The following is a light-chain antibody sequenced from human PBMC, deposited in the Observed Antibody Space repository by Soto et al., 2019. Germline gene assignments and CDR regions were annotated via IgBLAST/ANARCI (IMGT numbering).Light chain of an antibody. CDR3: QQRTTWFLLIT. Sequence: RLTLSCRTNKSVSSSYLTWYQHKPGQAPRLLIYGASTRATCIPARFSGSGSGTDFTLTISSLEPEDFAVYYCQQRTTWFLLITFGQGTLLEVK. CDR1: KSVSSSY. J-gene: IGKJ5*01. CDR2: GAS. V-gene: IGKV3D-20*02.